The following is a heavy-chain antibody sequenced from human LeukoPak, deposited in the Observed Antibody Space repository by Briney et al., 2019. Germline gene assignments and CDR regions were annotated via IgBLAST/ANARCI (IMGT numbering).Heavy chain of an antibody. CDR1: GFTFSNAW. D-gene: IGHD3-3*01. CDR2: IKSKTDGGTT. V-gene: IGHV3-15*01. Sequence: PGGSLRLSCAASGFTFSNAWMSWVRQAPGKGLEWVGRIKSKTDGGTTDYAAPVKGRFTISRDDSKNTLYLQMSSLKTEDTAVYYCNADFWSGYTHFDYWGQGTLVTVSS. CDR3: NADFWSGYTHFDY. J-gene: IGHJ4*02.